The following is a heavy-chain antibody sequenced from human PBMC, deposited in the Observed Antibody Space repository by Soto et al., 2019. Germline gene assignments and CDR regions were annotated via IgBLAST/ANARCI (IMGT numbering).Heavy chain of an antibody. CDR1: GGSISSGGYS. CDR2: LYHSWST. Sequence: PSETLSLTCAVSGGSISSGGYSWSWIRHPPAKGLEWIGYLYHSWSTYYNQSLKSRVTISVDRSKNQFSLKLSSVTAADTAVYSCAICYYDSSGSRNWFDPWGQGTLVTVSS. V-gene: IGHV4-30-2*01. CDR3: AICYYDSSGSRNWFDP. J-gene: IGHJ5*02. D-gene: IGHD3-22*01.